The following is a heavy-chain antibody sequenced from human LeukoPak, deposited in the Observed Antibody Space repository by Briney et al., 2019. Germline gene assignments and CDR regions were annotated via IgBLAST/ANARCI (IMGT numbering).Heavy chain of an antibody. CDR2: IYTSGST. CDR1: GGSISSGSYY. Sequence: SETLSLTCTVSGGSISSGSYYWSWIRQPAGKGLEWIGRIYTSGSTNYNPSLKSRVTMSVDTSKNQFSLKLSSVTAADTAVYYCARELWFGESVFDYWGQGTLVTVSS. J-gene: IGHJ4*02. D-gene: IGHD3-10*01. CDR3: ARELWFGESVFDY. V-gene: IGHV4-61*02.